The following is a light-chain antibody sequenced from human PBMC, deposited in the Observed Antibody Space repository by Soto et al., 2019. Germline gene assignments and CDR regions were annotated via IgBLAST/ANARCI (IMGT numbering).Light chain of an antibody. V-gene: IGKV1-5*03. CDR1: QSISYW. J-gene: IGKJ2*01. Sequence: DVQMTQFPSTLSASVGDRVTITCRASQSISYWLAWYQQKPGKAPNLLIFKASSLESGVPSRFSGSGSGTEFTLTITNLQPDDFATYSCRHYNTYSTPYSFGQGTKLEIK. CDR2: KAS. CDR3: RHYNTYSTPYS.